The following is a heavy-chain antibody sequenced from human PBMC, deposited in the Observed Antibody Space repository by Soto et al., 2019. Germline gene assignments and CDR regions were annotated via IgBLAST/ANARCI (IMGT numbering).Heavy chain of an antibody. CDR3: ARERTYQMSGDDTLDI. CDR1: GGSLSNYN. J-gene: IGHJ3*02. V-gene: IGHV4-4*07. CDR2: IYSNGKA. D-gene: IGHD2-21*01. Sequence: QVQLQESGPGLVRPSETLSLTCTVSGGSLSNYNWNWVRQSAGKGLEWIGRIYSNGKAYYNPSLKGRVTMSLDTLNSQVSLRLSSVTAADTAKYYCARERTYQMSGDDTLDIWGLGTMVTVSP.